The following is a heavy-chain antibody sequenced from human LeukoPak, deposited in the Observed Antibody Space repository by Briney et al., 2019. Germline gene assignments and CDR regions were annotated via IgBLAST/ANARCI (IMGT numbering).Heavy chain of an antibody. J-gene: IGHJ4*02. V-gene: IGHV4-59*12. Sequence: SETLSLTCSVSGGSIYSYFWSWVRQPPGEGLGWVGYIDYSGSTNYNTALKGRVTFSLATSKNQVSLKLTSVTAADTAVYYCARVGYDYGGNPFDYWGQGTLVTVSS. D-gene: IGHD4-23*01. CDR2: IDYSGST. CDR3: ARVGYDYGGNPFDY. CDR1: GGSIYSYF.